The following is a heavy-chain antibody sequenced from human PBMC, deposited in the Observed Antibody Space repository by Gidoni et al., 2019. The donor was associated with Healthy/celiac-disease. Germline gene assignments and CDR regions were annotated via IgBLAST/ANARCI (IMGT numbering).Heavy chain of an antibody. CDR3: ERDPANYYYGIDV. CDR1: GVTFSRYS. CDR2: ISSSSST. Sequence: EVQLVASGVGLVKPGGSLRLSCAASGVTFSRYSMNWVRQVQGKGLEWVAYISSSSSTRDNAKHSLYLQMNSLRAEDTAVYYCERDPANYYYGIDVWGQGTTVTVSS. V-gene: IGHV3-48*01. J-gene: IGHJ6*02.